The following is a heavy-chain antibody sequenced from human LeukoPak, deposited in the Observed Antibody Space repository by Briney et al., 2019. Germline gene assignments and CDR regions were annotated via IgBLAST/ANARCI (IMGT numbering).Heavy chain of an antibody. V-gene: IGHV4-59*08. CDR2: IYYSGST. Sequence: SETLSLTCTVSGGSISSYYWSWIRQPPGKGLEWIGYIYYSGSTNYNPSPKSRVTISVDTSKNQFSLKLSSVTAADTAVYYCARHLGGYSSSWYYPEFDYWGQGTLVTVSS. J-gene: IGHJ4*02. D-gene: IGHD6-13*01. CDR1: GGSISSYY. CDR3: ARHLGGYSSSWYYPEFDY.